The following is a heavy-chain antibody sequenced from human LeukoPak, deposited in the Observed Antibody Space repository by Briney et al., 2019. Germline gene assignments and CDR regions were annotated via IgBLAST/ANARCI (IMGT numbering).Heavy chain of an antibody. CDR3: ARTSTGTRPYDAFDI. CDR1: GYTFTGYY. J-gene: IGHJ3*02. CDR2: INPNSGGT. V-gene: IGHV1-2*02. D-gene: IGHD1-1*01. Sequence: ASVKVSCKASGYTFTGYYMHWVRQAPGQGLEWVGWINPNSGGTNYAQKFQGRVTMTRDTSISTAYMELSRLRSDDTAVYYCARTSTGTRPYDAFDIWGQGTMVTVSS.